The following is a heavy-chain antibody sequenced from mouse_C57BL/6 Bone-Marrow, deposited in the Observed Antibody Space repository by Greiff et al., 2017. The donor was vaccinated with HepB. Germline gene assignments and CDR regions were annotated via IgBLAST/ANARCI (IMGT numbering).Heavy chain of an antibody. CDR3: ARHPYYGSSNWYFDV. CDR2: ISNGGGST. V-gene: IGHV5-12*01. D-gene: IGHD1-1*01. CDR1: GFTFSDYY. Sequence: EVKLVESGGGLVQPGGSLKLSCAASGFTFSDYYMYWVRQTPEKRLEWVAYISNGGGSTYYPDTVKGRFTISRDNAKNTLYLQMSRLKSEDTAMYYCARHPYYGSSNWYFDVWGTGTTVTVSS. J-gene: IGHJ1*03.